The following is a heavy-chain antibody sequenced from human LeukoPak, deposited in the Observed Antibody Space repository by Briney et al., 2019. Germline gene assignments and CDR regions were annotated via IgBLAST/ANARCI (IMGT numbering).Heavy chain of an antibody. V-gene: IGHV3-30-3*01. J-gene: IGHJ4*02. Sequence: PGGSLRLSCAASGFTFSSYAMHWVRQAPGKGLEWVAVISYDGSNKYYADSAKGRFTISRDNSKNTLYLQMNSLRAEDTAVYYCARATYVWIQLWLPLQTSLDYWGQGTLVTVS. CDR3: ARATYVWIQLWLPLQTSLDY. CDR2: ISYDGSNK. D-gene: IGHD5-18*01. CDR1: GFTFSSYA.